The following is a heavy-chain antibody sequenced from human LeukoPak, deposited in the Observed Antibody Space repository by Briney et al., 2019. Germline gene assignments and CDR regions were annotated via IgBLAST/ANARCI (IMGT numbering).Heavy chain of an antibody. Sequence: PGGSLRLSCAASGFSFSSFSMNWVRQAPGKGLEWVSYISGSTTTIYYAASVKGRFTISRDNAKNSLYLQMNSLRDEDTAVYYCARAKWPFDYWGQGTLVTVSS. D-gene: IGHD5-12*01. CDR3: ARAKWPFDY. CDR1: GFSFSSFS. J-gene: IGHJ4*02. CDR2: ISGSTTTI. V-gene: IGHV3-48*02.